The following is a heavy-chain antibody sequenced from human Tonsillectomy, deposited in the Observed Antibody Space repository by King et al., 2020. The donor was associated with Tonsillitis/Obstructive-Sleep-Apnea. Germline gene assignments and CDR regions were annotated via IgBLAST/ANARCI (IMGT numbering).Heavy chain of an antibody. CDR1: GYTFTGYY. D-gene: IGHD2-2*01. Sequence: QLVQSGAEVKKPGASVKVSCKASGYTFTGYYMYWVRQAPGQGLEWMGWINPNSGGTNYAQKFQGWVNMTRDTSISTAYMELSRLRSADTAVYFCARGSVVVVPVATPDADYWGQGTLVTVSS. CDR2: INPNSGGT. J-gene: IGHJ4*02. CDR3: ARGSVVVVPVATPDADY. V-gene: IGHV1-2*04.